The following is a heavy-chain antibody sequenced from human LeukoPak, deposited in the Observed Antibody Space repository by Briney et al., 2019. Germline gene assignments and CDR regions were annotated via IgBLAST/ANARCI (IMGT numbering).Heavy chain of an antibody. CDR2: IYYSGST. D-gene: IGHD3-22*01. CDR3: ARQDSSGYKYGMDV. V-gene: IGHV4-59*01. J-gene: IGHJ6*02. Sequence: PSETLSLTCTVSGGSISSYYWSWIRQPPGKGLEWIGYIYYSGSTNYNPSLKSRVTISVDTSKNQFSLKLSSVTAADTAMYYCARQDSSGYKYGMDVWGQGTTVTVSS. CDR1: GGSISSYY.